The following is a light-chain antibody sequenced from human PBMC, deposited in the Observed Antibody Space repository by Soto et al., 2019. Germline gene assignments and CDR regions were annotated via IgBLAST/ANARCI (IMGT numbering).Light chain of an antibody. CDR1: SSDIGAYDH. V-gene: IGLV2-14*01. CDR3: ISYTVSRSYV. CDR2: SVS. Sequence: QSALTQPASVSGSPGQSITISCSGTSSDIGAYDHVAWFQRFPGKTPKLMIYSVSNRPSGVSHRFSGSKSGNTASLTISGLQPEDEADYYCISYTVSRSYVFGTGTKVTVL. J-gene: IGLJ1*01.